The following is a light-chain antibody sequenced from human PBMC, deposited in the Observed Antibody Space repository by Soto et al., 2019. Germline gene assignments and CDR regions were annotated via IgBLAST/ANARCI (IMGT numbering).Light chain of an antibody. V-gene: IGKV1-39*01. CDR2: AAS. CDR3: QQSYRTPRVT. Sequence: DIQMTQSPSSLSASVGDRVTITCRASQSISSYLNWYQQKPGKAPKLLIYAASSLQSGVPSRFSGSGSGTDFTLTISSLQPEDFATYYCQQSYRTPRVTFGGGTKVDIK. CDR1: QSISSY. J-gene: IGKJ4*01.